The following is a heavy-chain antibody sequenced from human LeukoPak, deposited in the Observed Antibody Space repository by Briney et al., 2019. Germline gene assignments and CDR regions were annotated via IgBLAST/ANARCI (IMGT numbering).Heavy chain of an antibody. J-gene: IGHJ4*02. CDR3: ARPGGYYGSGSYLDY. CDR2: ICSGGST. CDR1: GFTVSSNY. D-gene: IGHD3-10*01. V-gene: IGHV3-53*01. Sequence: GGSLRLSCAASGFTVSSNYMSWVRQAPGKGLEWVSVICSGGSTYYADSVKGRFTISRDNSKNTLYLQMNSLRAEDTAVYYCARPGGYYGSGSYLDYWGQGTLVTVSS.